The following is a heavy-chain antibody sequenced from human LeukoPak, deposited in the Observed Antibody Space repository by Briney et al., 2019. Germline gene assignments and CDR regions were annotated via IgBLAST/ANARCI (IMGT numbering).Heavy chain of an antibody. CDR3: ARATGYSSSWAPFEY. J-gene: IGHJ4*01. CDR1: GYTFTSYY. V-gene: IGHV1-46*01. CDR2: INPSGGST. Sequence: ASVKVSCKASGYTFTSYYMHWVRQAPGQGLEWMGIINPSGGSTSYAQKFQGRVTMTRDMSTSTVYMELSSLRYEDTAVYYCARATGYSSSWAPFEYWGQESWSPSPQ. D-gene: IGHD6-13*01.